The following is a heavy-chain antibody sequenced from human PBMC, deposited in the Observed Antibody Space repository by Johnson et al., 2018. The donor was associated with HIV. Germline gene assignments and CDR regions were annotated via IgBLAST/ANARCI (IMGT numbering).Heavy chain of an antibody. CDR2: INWNGGST. Sequence: EVQLVESGGGVVRPGGSLRLSCKASGFTFDDYGMSWVRQAPGKGLEWVSSINWNGGSTGYADSVKGRFTVSRDNAKNSLYLQMNSLRAEDTALYYCARDNYGELQWFGEQRDAFDIWGQGTMVTVSS. D-gene: IGHD3-10*01. J-gene: IGHJ3*02. CDR1: GFTFDDYG. V-gene: IGHV3-20*04. CDR3: ARDNYGELQWFGEQRDAFDI.